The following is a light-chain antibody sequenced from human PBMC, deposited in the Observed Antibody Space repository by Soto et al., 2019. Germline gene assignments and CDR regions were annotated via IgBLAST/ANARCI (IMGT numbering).Light chain of an antibody. CDR3: QTWGTGTVV. CDR2: LNSDGSH. Sequence: QAVVTQSPSASASLGASVKLTCTLSSRHSTYAIAWHQQQPEKGPRYLMKLNSDGSHTKGDGVPDRFSGSSSGAERYLTVSSLQSEDEADYYCQTWGTGTVVFGGGTKVTVL. V-gene: IGLV4-69*01. J-gene: IGLJ2*01. CDR1: SRHSTYA.